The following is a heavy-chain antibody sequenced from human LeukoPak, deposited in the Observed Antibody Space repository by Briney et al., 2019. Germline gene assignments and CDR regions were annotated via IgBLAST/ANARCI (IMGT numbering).Heavy chain of an antibody. Sequence: PSETLSLTCAVYGGSFSGYYWSWIRQPPGKGLEWIGEINHSGSTNYNPSLKSRVTISVDTSKNQFSLKLSSVTAADTAVYYCARRAMVRELYYFDYWGQGTLVTVSS. CDR1: GGSFSGYY. CDR2: INHSGST. V-gene: IGHV4-34*01. CDR3: ARRAMVRELYYFDY. D-gene: IGHD3-10*01. J-gene: IGHJ4*02.